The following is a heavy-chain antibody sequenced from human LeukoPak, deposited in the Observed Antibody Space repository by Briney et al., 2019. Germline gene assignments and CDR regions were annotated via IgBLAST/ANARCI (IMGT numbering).Heavy chain of an antibody. D-gene: IGHD3-16*01. Sequence: RAASVKVSCKASADTFIGYYVHWVRQAHGQGLEWMGWINPNSGGTKSAQKFQGRVTMTTDASITTVYIQLSGLRSDDTAMYYCAIVWGVGNDFRYMDVWGKGTTVTVSS. CDR2: INPNSGGT. CDR3: AIVWGVGNDFRYMDV. CDR1: ADTFIGYY. V-gene: IGHV1-2*02. J-gene: IGHJ6*03.